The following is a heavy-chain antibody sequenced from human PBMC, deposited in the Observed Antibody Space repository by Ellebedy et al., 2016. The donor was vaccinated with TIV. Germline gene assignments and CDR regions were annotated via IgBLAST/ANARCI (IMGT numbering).Heavy chain of an antibody. V-gene: IGHV3-74*01. CDR2: INVDGTTI. Sequence: PGGSLRLSCVASGFSFTTYWMHWVRQAQGKGLLWVSRINVDGTTINYADSVKGRFTISRDNAKNTVYLQMNSLRAEDSAVYHCTRNLVGANSDFWGQGALVTVST. J-gene: IGHJ4*02. CDR1: GFSFTTYW. D-gene: IGHD1-26*01. CDR3: TRNLVGANSDF.